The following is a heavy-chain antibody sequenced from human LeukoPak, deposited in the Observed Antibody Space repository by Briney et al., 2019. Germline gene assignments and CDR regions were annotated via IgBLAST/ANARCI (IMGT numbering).Heavy chain of an antibody. CDR2: VSAYNGST. D-gene: IGHD6-13*01. CDR3: ARDLQQQLVRGYHDAFDI. J-gene: IGHJ3*02. CDR1: GYTFTSYG. V-gene: IGHV1-18*01. Sequence: GASVKVSCKASGYTFTSYGISWVRQAPGQGLEWMGWVSAYNGSTNYAQKLQGRVTMTTDTSTSTAYMELRSLRSDDTAVYYCARDLQQQLVRGYHDAFDIWGQGTMVTVSS.